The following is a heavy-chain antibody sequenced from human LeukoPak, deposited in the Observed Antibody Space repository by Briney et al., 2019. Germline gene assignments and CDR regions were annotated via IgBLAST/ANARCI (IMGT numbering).Heavy chain of an antibody. J-gene: IGHJ4*02. CDR2: IYYSGST. V-gene: IGHV4-39*01. CDR3: ARNSIAVVHPDY. D-gene: IGHD6-19*01. Sequence: SETLSLTCTVSGGSISSSSYYWGWIRQPPGKGLEWIGSIYYSGSTYYNPSLKSRVTISVDTSKNQFSLKLSSVTAADTAVYYCARNSIAVVHPDYWGQGTLVTVSS. CDR1: GGSISSSSYY.